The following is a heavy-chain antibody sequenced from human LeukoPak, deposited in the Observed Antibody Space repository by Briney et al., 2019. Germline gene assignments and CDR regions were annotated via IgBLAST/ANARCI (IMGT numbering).Heavy chain of an antibody. Sequence: GGSLRLSCAASGFTFSSYGLHWVRQAPGKGLEWVSYISSSGSTIYYADSVKGRFTISRDTAKNSLSLQMNSLSAEDTAVYYCARERYSSGWDAFDVWGQGTKVTVSS. CDR1: GFTFSSYG. J-gene: IGHJ3*01. CDR3: ARERYSSGWDAFDV. D-gene: IGHD6-19*01. CDR2: ISSSGSTI. V-gene: IGHV3-48*04.